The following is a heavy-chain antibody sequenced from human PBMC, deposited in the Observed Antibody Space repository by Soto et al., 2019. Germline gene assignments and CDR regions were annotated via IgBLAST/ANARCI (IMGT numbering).Heavy chain of an antibody. Sequence: ASVKVSCKVSGYTLTELSMHWVRQAPGKGLEWMGGFDPEDGETIYAQKFQGRVTMTEDTSTDTAYMELSSLRAEDTAVYYCASRGYCSSTSCYGSYFDYWGQGTLVTVSS. CDR1: GYTLTELS. V-gene: IGHV1-24*01. CDR2: FDPEDGET. D-gene: IGHD2-2*01. J-gene: IGHJ4*02. CDR3: ASRGYCSSTSCYGSYFDY.